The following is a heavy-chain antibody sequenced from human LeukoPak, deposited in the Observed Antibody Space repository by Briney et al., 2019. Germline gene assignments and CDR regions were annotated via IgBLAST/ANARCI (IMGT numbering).Heavy chain of an antibody. CDR2: INAGNGNT. V-gene: IGHV1-3*01. J-gene: IGHJ4*02. D-gene: IGHD5-18*01. CDR1: GYTFTSYA. Sequence: ASVKVSCKASGYTFTSYAMHWVRQAPGQRLEWMGWINAGNGNTKYSQKFQGRVTITRDTSASTAYMELSSLRSEDTAVYYRARGSSQLWPLDYWGQGTLVTVSS. CDR3: ARGSSQLWPLDY.